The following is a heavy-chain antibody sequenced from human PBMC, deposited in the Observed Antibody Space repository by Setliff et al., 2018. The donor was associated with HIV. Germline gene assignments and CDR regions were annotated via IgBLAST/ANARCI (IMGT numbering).Heavy chain of an antibody. Sequence: ASVKVSCKASGYTFNNFDINWVRQTTGQGLEWVGWMNPKTGNTGYAHRFQGRVSITRSTSTGTAYMELTGLKPEDTAAYFCARIAVGGSHGPDYHMDVWGGGTMVTVSS. CDR2: MNPKTGNT. V-gene: IGHV1-8*03. J-gene: IGHJ6*03. CDR1: GYTFNNFD. D-gene: IGHD6-13*01. CDR3: ARIAVGGSHGPDYHMDV.